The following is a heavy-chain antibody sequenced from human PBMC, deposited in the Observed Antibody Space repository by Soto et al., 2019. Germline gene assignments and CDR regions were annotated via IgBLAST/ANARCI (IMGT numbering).Heavy chain of an antibody. V-gene: IGHV3-33*01. D-gene: IGHD3-10*01. CDR2: IWYDGSDK. CDR3: ARDRFFGSASDY. CDR1: GCTFSLYG. J-gene: IGHJ4*02. Sequence: PGGSLRLSCAASGCTFSLYGMHWVRQAPGKGLEWVAVIWYDGSDKYYADSVKGRFTISRDNSKNTLYLQMNSLRAEDTAVYYCARDRFFGSASDYWGQGTLVTVSS.